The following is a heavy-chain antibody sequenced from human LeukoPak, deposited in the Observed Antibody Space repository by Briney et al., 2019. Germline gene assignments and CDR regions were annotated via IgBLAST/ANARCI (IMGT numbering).Heavy chain of an antibody. CDR2: IYTGGST. D-gene: IGHD5-12*01. V-gene: IGHV4-4*09. CDR3: ARHDGYRGYSGYSYYVDV. J-gene: IGHJ6*03. CDR1: GGSISSYY. Sequence: SETLSLTCTVSGGSISSYYWSWIRQPPGKGLEWIGYIYTGGSTNYNPSLKSRVTISVDTSKNQFSLKLSSVTAANTAVYYCARHDGYRGYSGYSYYVDVWGKGTTVTVSS.